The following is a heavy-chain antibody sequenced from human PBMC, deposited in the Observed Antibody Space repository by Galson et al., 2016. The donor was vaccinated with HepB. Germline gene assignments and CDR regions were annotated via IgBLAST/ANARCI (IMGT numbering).Heavy chain of an antibody. CDR3: ARIRWSGSHLDAFDF. CDR2: IDWDDDK. D-gene: IGHD1-26*01. CDR1: GFSLSTSGMC. V-gene: IGHV2-70*01. Sequence: PALVKPTQTLTLTCTFSGFSLSTSGMCVIWIRQPPGKALEWLALIDWDDDKFYRISLRARLTISKDTSKDQVVLRMTNMDPVDTATYYCARIRWSGSHLDAFDFWGRGTTVTVSS. J-gene: IGHJ3*01.